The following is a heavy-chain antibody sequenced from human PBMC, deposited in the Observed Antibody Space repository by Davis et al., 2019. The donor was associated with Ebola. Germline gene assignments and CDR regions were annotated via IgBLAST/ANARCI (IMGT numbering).Heavy chain of an antibody. V-gene: IGHV3-73*01. D-gene: IGHD1-26*01. CDR3: TMSGTIDY. CDR1: GFTFSGSA. CDR2: IRSKANSYAT. J-gene: IGHJ4*02. Sequence: PGGSLRLSCAASGFTFSGSAMHWVRQASGKGLEWVGRIRSKANSYATAYAASVKGRATISRDNSKNTAYLQMNSLKTEDTAVYYCTMSGTIDYWGQGTLVTVSS.